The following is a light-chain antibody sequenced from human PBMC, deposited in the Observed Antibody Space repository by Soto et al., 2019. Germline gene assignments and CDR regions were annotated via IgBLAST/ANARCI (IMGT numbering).Light chain of an antibody. CDR3: AAWDDSLSAL. J-gene: IGLJ1*01. CDR2: RNN. Sequence: QSVLTQPPSASGTPRQRVTISCSGSSSNIGSNYVYWYQQLPGTAPKLLIYRNNQRPSGVPDRFSGSKSGTSASLAISGLRSEDEADYYCAAWDDSLSALFGTGTKVTVL. CDR1: SSNIGSNY. V-gene: IGLV1-47*01.